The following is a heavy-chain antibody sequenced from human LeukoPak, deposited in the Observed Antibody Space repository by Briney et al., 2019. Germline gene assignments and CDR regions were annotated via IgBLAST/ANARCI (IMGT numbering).Heavy chain of an antibody. D-gene: IGHD6-13*01. Sequence: LSLTCAVYGGSFSGYYWSWIRQPPGKGLEWVAVISYDGSNKYYADSVKGRFTISRDNSKNTLYLQMNSLRAEDTAVYYCAKDRVSSWYYLDYWGQGTLVTVSS. CDR3: AKDRVSSWYYLDY. V-gene: IGHV3-30*18. CDR1: GGSFSGYY. J-gene: IGHJ4*02. CDR2: ISYDGSNK.